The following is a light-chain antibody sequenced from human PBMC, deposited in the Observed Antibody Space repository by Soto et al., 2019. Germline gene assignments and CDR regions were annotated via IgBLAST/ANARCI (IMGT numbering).Light chain of an antibody. V-gene: IGLV2-23*02. CDR1: SSDVGSYNL. CDR3: CSYAGSSTLV. CDR2: EVS. J-gene: IGLJ2*01. Sequence: QSVLPQPASVSGSPGQSITISCTGTSSDVGSYNLVSWYQQHPGKAPKLMIYEVSKRPSGFSNRCSGSKSGNTASLTISGLQAEDDADYYCCSYAGSSTLVFGGGTKLTVL.